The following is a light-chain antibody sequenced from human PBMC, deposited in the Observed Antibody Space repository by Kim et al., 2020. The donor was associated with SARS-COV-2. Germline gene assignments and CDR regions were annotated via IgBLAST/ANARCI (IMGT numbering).Light chain of an antibody. Sequence: GRKVTLSCSGSRSDIGKNYVSWYQQHPGTAPKLLIYDNNKRPSGIPDRFSGSKSGTSATLDITGLQTGDEADYYCGTWDSSLSVWVFGGGTKLTVL. CDR2: DNN. CDR1: RSDIGKNY. V-gene: IGLV1-51*01. J-gene: IGLJ3*02. CDR3: GTWDSSLSVWV.